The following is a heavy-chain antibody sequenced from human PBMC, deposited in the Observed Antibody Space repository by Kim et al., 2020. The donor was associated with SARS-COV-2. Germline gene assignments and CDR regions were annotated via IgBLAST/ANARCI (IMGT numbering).Heavy chain of an antibody. D-gene: IGHD3-22*01. Sequence: PSLNSRVTISVDTSRNQFSLKLDSVTAADTAVYYCARAPITMIVVVKAFDIWGQGTMVTVSS. J-gene: IGHJ3*02. V-gene: IGHV4-31*02. CDR3: ARAPITMIVVVKAFDI.